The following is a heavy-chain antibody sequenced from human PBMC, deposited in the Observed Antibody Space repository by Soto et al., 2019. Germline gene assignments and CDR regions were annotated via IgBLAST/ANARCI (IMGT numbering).Heavy chain of an antibody. CDR3: AKDKGRRYFDY. Sequence: QVQLVESGGGVVQPGRSLRLSCAASGLMFSRAGMHWVRQAPGKGLEWIALISSDDGSVKFYVDSVNGRFTISRDNSKNTLFLHMDSLRAEDTAVYYCAKDKGRRYFDYWGQGALVTVSS. CDR2: ISSDDGSVK. D-gene: IGHD1-26*01. J-gene: IGHJ4*02. V-gene: IGHV3-30*18. CDR1: GLMFSRAG.